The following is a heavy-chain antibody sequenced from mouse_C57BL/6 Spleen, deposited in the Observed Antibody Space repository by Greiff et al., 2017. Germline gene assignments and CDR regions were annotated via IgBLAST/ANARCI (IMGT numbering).Heavy chain of an antibody. CDR2: INPNNGGT. V-gene: IGHV1-18*01. D-gene: IGHD1-1*01. Sequence: VQLQQSGPELVKPGASVKIPCKASGYTFTDYNMDWVKQSHGKSLEWIGDINPNNGGTIYNQKFKGKATLTVDKSSSTAYMELRSLTSEDTAVYYCARGGTTVPNWYFDVWGTGTTVTVSS. J-gene: IGHJ1*03. CDR3: ARGGTTVPNWYFDV. CDR1: GYTFTDYN.